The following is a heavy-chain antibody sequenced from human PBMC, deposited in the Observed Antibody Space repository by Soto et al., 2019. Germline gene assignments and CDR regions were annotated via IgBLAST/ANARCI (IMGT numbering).Heavy chain of an antibody. CDR3: ARDWYYSDSTGYYHDVFDI. Sequence: QVQLQESGPGLVKPSQTLSLTCTVSGGSINSGDYYWSWIRQPPGKGLEGIGYIYYSGSTYYNPSLQSRITISVDTSTNQFSLKLSSVTAADTAVYYCARDWYYSDSTGYYHDVFDIWGQGTMVTVSS. V-gene: IGHV4-30-4*01. CDR2: IYYSGST. D-gene: IGHD3-22*01. J-gene: IGHJ3*02. CDR1: GGSINSGDYY.